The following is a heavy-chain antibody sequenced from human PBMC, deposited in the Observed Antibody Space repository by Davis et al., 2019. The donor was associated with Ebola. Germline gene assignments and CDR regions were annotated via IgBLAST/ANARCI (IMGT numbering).Heavy chain of an antibody. D-gene: IGHD2-21*02. J-gene: IGHJ4*02. Sequence: SETLSLTCAVYGGSFSGYYWSWIRQPPGKGLEWIGYIYYSGSTNYNPSLKSRVTISVDTSKNQFSLKLSSVTAADTAVYYCARDTAIWGQGTLVTVSS. V-gene: IGHV4-59*01. CDR2: IYYSGST. CDR1: GGSFSGYY. CDR3: ARDTAI.